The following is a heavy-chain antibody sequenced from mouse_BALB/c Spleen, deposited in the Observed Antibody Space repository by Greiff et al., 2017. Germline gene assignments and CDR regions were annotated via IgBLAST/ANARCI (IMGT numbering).Heavy chain of an antibody. CDR3: AKQRLGRYAMDY. CDR1: GFSLTDYG. D-gene: IGHD4-1*01. V-gene: IGHV2-6-5*01. J-gene: IGHJ4*01. CDR2: IWGGGST. Sequence: QVHVKQSGPGLVAPSQSLSITCTVSGFSLTDYGVSWIRQPPGKGLEWLGVIWGGGSTYYNSALKSRLSISKDNSKSQVFLKMNSLQTDDTAMYYCAKQRLGRYAMDYWGQGTSVTVSS.